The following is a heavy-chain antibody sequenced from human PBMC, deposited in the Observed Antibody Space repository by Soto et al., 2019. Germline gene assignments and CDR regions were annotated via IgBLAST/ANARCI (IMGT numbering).Heavy chain of an antibody. D-gene: IGHD1-7*01. Sequence: PGGSLRLSCTASGFTFSNYWMSWVRQAPGEGLEWVANMNQDGSERYYVDSVKGRFTISRDNAKNSLYLQVSSLRAGDTAIYYCTRDRSGTMLFWGQGTLVTVSS. CDR2: MNQDGSER. V-gene: IGHV3-7*01. CDR3: TRDRSGTMLF. CDR1: GFTFSNYW. J-gene: IGHJ4*02.